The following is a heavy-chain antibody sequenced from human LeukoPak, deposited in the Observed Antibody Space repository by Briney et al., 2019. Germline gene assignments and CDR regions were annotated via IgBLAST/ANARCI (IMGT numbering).Heavy chain of an antibody. V-gene: IGHV3-23*01. CDR1: GFTFSSYA. J-gene: IGHJ3*02. Sequence: PAGGSLRLSCAASGFTFSSYAMSWVRQAPGKGLEWVSAISGSGGSTYYADSVKGRFTISRDNAKNTLYLQMNSLSVEDTAVYYCASLVVTDDWAFDIWGQGTMVTVSS. D-gene: IGHD2-21*02. CDR3: ASLVVTDDWAFDI. CDR2: ISGSGGST.